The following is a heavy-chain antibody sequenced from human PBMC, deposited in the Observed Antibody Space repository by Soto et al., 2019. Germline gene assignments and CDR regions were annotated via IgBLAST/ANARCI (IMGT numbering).Heavy chain of an antibody. D-gene: IGHD6-13*01. V-gene: IGHV4-39*01. CDR3: ARTGAVAGTGKTFDA. J-gene: IGHJ3*01. CDR2: IYYSGST. CDR1: GGSISSSSYL. Sequence: SETLSLTCTVSGGSISSSSYLWGWIRQPPGKGLEWIGTIYYSGSTYYNPSLKSRVSLSVDTSKNQFSLKLSSVTAADTAVYYCARTGAVAGTGKTFDAWGQGTMVTVSS.